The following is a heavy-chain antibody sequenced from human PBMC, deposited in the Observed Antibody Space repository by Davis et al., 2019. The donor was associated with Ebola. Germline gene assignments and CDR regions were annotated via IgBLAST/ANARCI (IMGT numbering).Heavy chain of an antibody. J-gene: IGHJ6*02. V-gene: IGHV6-1*01. CDR3: VRGWGRTGMGV. Sequence: HPQTLSLTCSISGDSVSSGGWNWIRQSPSRGLEWLGRTYYSSKWYNDYAVSVKSRITINPDTSKNQFSLQLNSVTPEDTALYYCVRGWGRTGMGVWGQGTTVTVSS. CDR2: TYYSSKWYN. D-gene: IGHD1-26*01. CDR1: GDSVSSGG.